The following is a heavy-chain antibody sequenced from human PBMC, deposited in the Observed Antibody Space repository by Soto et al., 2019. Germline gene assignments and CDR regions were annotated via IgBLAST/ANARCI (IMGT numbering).Heavy chain of an antibody. D-gene: IGHD1-1*01. CDR2: INPKTGDT. V-gene: IGHV1-2*02. CDR1: GYTFTDFY. J-gene: IGHJ5*02. CDR3: ATGTNGTTGWYHP. Sequence: QVQLVQSGTEVKKPGASVTVSCKSSGYTFTDFYLHWLRQAPGQGLEWVGWINPKTGDTKSSQKVQGRVTMSRDTSVSTAYIDLTSLTSDATAMYYCATGTNGTTGWYHPWGQGTRVTVSS.